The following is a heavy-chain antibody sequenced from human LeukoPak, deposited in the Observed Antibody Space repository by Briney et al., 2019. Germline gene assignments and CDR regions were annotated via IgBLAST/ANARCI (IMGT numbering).Heavy chain of an antibody. CDR3: ARPYGSGSYYQMMYYFDY. CDR2: IYYSGTT. D-gene: IGHD3-10*01. J-gene: IGHJ4*02. CDR1: GGSISSYY. Sequence: PSETLSLTCTVSGGSISSYYWSWIRQPPGKGLEWIGYIYYSGTTNYSPSLQSRVTISVDTSKNQFSLKLSSVTAADTAVYYCARPYGSGSYYQMMYYFDYWGQGTLVTVSS. V-gene: IGHV4-59*12.